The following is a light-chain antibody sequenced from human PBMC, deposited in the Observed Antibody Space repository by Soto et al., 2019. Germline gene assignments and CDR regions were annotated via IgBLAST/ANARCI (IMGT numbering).Light chain of an antibody. CDR3: LQASNYPWT. J-gene: IGKJ1*01. Sequence: AIQVTQSPSSLSASVGDRVTITCRTSEDVRHDLAWFQQRPGKAPNLLIYSATRLQSGVPSRFSGSGSGTDFTLIISSLQPEDFATYYCLQASNYPWTFGLGTKVDIK. V-gene: IGKV1-6*01. CDR1: EDVRHD. CDR2: SAT.